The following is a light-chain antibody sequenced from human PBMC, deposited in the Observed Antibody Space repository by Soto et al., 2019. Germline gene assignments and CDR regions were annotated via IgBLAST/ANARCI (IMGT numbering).Light chain of an antibody. V-gene: IGKV3-20*01. J-gene: IGKJ3*01. Sequence: IVLTQSPGTLSLSPGEGATLSCRASQSVSGSYLAWYQQRPGQAPRRVIYAASRRATGFPDRFSGSGSGTAFTLSISRLAPEDFAVYYCQQYGSSPSTFGPGTKVDIK. CDR3: QQYGSSPST. CDR1: QSVSGSY. CDR2: AAS.